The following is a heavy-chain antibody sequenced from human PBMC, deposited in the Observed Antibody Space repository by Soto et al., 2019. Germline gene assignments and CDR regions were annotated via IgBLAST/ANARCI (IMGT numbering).Heavy chain of an antibody. Sequence: QPGGSLRLSCAASGFTFSTYWMHWVRQPPGKGLVWVSRINNDGSNTAYADSVKGRFTISRDNAQSTLYLQMNSLRAEDTAVYYCARDPIIGTTDYGLDVWGQGTTVTVSS. CDR3: ARDPIIGTTDYGLDV. CDR1: GFTFSTYW. CDR2: INNDGSNT. D-gene: IGHD1-7*01. V-gene: IGHV3-74*01. J-gene: IGHJ6*02.